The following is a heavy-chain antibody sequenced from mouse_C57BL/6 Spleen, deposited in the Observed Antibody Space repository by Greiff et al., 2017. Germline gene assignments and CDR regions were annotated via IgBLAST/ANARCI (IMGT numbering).Heavy chain of an antibody. J-gene: IGHJ2*01. V-gene: IGHV1-81*01. CDR3: ARGDDYDGNYFDY. CDR1: GYTFTSYG. Sequence: QVQLKESGAELARPGASVKLSCKASGYTFTSYGISWVKQRTGQGLEWIGEIYPRSGNTYYNEKFKGKATLTADKSSSTAYMELRSLTSEDSAVYFCARGDDYDGNYFDYWGQGTTRTVSS. D-gene: IGHD2-4*01. CDR2: IYPRSGNT.